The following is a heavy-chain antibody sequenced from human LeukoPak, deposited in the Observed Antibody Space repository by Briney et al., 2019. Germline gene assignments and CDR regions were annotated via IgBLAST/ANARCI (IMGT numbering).Heavy chain of an antibody. CDR2: INHSGST. CDR3: ARGDGPRYYYYYGMDV. CDR1: GGSFSGYY. D-gene: IGHD4-17*01. Sequence: SETLSLTCAVYGGSFSGYYWSWIRQPPGKGLEWIGEINHSGSTNYNPSLKSRVTISVDTSKNQFSLKLSFVTAADTAVYYCARGDGPRYYYYYGMDVWGQGTTVTVSS. V-gene: IGHV4-34*01. J-gene: IGHJ6*02.